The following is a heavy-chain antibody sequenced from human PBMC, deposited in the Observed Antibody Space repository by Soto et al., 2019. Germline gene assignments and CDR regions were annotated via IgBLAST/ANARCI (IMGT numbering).Heavy chain of an antibody. J-gene: IGHJ5*02. CDR1: GGAFSGYY. D-gene: IGHD6-13*01. V-gene: IGHV4-34*12. CDR3: ARHERIAAAPPFDP. CDR2: IMHSGTT. Sequence: LPLTCAVTGGAFSGYYCTLIRQSPGKGLEWIGDIMHSGTTHYNPSLKSRLTISADTSKKEFSLTLTSVTAADSAVYFCARHERIAAAPPFDPWGQGTLVTVSS.